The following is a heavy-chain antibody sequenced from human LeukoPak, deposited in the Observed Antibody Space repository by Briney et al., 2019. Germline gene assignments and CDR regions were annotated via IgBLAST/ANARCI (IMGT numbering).Heavy chain of an antibody. CDR3: ARDYSGSYGADYYYYMDV. CDR2: IKQDGSEK. V-gene: IGHV3-7*01. D-gene: IGHD1-26*01. CDR1: GFTFSSYW. Sequence: GGSLRLSCAASGFTFSSYWMSWVRQAPGKGLEWVANIKQDGSEKYYVDSVKGRFTISRDNAKNSLYLQMNSLRAEDTAVYYCARDYSGSYGADYYYYMDVWGKGTTVTISS. J-gene: IGHJ6*03.